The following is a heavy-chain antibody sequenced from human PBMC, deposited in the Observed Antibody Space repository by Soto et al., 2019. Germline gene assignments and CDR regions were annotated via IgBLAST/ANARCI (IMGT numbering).Heavy chain of an antibody. Sequence: EVQLLESGGGLVQPGGSLRLSCAASGFTFSSYAMSWVRQAPGKGLEWVSAISGSGGSTYYADSVKGRFTISRDNSKNTLYLQMNSLRAEDTAVYYCAKERGYCSSTSCQIDYWGQGTLVTVSS. CDR3: AKERGYCSSTSCQIDY. CDR2: ISGSGGST. D-gene: IGHD2-2*01. J-gene: IGHJ4*02. CDR1: GFTFSSYA. V-gene: IGHV3-23*01.